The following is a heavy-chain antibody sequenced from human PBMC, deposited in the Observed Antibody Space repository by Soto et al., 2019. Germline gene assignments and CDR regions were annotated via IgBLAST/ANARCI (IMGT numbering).Heavy chain of an antibody. V-gene: IGHV3-23*01. D-gene: IGHD3-16*01. Sequence: EVQLLESGGGLVQPGGSLRLSCAASGFTFSSYAMSWVRQAPGKGLEWVSAISGSGGSTYYADSVKGRFTISRDNSKNTVYRKMNSRRAEDTAVYYGANTGGFGGPRGYWGQGPLVPVS. CDR2: ISGSGGST. CDR3: ANTGGFGGPRGY. J-gene: IGHJ4*02. CDR1: GFTFSSYA.